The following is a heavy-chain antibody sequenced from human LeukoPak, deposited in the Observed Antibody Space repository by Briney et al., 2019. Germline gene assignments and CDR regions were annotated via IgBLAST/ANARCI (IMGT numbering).Heavy chain of an antibody. CDR2: IQYDGSNK. V-gene: IGHV3-30*02. CDR1: GFTFSIYG. J-gene: IGHJ4*02. D-gene: IGHD3-22*01. CDR3: ARGIVVGYYFDY. Sequence: GGSLRLSCAASGFTFSIYGMHWVRQAPGKGLEWVAFIQYDGSNKYYADSVKGRFTISRDNSKNTLYLQMNSLRAEDTAVYYCARGIVVGYYFDYWGQGTLVTVSS.